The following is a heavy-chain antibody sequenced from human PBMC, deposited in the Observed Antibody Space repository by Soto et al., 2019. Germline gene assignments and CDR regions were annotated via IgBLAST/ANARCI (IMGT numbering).Heavy chain of an antibody. J-gene: IGHJ4*02. Sequence: PRWSLRLSCAASGLNCEKCSMNWFRQPPGKGPEWLASISPSSTYIRYADSVKGRFTISRDNARNSLSLQMMNLRADDTAIYYCATDTGDIEVVPATTWGQGTLVTVSS. V-gene: IGHV3-21*04. CDR1: GLNCEKCS. CDR3: ATDTGDIEVVPATT. D-gene: IGHD2-15*01. CDR2: ISPSSTYI.